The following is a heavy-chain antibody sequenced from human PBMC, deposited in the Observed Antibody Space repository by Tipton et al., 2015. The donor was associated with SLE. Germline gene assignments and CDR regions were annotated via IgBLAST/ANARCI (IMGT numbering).Heavy chain of an antibody. CDR1: GFTFSSYS. D-gene: IGHD3-10*01. CDR3: AKDPNYYGSGSYYNPPFFQH. J-gene: IGHJ1*01. Sequence: SLRLSCAASGFTFSSYSMNWVRQAPGKGLEWVSSISSSSSYIYYADSVKGRFTISRDNSKNTLYLQMNSLRAEDTAVYYCAKDPNYYGSGSYYNPPFFQHWGQGTLVTVSS. CDR2: ISSSSSYI. V-gene: IGHV3-21*04.